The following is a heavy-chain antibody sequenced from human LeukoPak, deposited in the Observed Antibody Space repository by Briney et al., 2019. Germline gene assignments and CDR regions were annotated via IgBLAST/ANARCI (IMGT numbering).Heavy chain of an antibody. Sequence: GASVTVSCKASGYTFSDYGISWVRQAPGLGLEWMGWISYNGNTNYAQKFQDRVTMTTDTSTTTAYMELRSLESDDTAVYYCARHSGSGWQALGYWGQGTLVTVSS. CDR2: ISYNGNT. J-gene: IGHJ4*02. CDR1: GYTFSDYG. D-gene: IGHD6-19*01. V-gene: IGHV1-18*04. CDR3: ARHSGSGWQALGY.